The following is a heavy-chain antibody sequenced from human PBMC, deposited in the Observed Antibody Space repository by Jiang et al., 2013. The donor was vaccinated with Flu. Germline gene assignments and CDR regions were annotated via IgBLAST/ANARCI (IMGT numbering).Heavy chain of an antibody. D-gene: IGHD5-18*01. CDR3: ARAIGGYSYGPFEY. J-gene: IGHJ4*02. Sequence: EVKKPGSSLRVSCKASGGTLSSYASNWVRQAPGQGLEWMGGIIPIFGTTEYAQKFQGRVTITADESTGTVYMELTSLKSEDTAVYYCARAIGGYSYGPFEYWGQGTLVTVSA. CDR2: IIPIFGTT. CDR1: GGTLSSYA. V-gene: IGHV1-69*01.